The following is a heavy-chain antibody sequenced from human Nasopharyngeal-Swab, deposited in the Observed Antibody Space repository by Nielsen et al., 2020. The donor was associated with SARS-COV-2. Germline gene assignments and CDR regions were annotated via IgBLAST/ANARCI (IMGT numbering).Heavy chain of an antibody. V-gene: IGHV1-2*04. Sequence: ASVKVSCKASGNTLRRYGISWVRQAPGQGLEWMGWINPNSGGTNYAQKFQGWVTMTRDTSISTAYMELSRLRSDDTAVYYCARDRRDSSGTHNWFDPWGQGTLVTVSS. CDR3: ARDRRDSSGTHNWFDP. J-gene: IGHJ5*02. CDR2: INPNSGGT. D-gene: IGHD6-19*01. CDR1: GNTLRRYG.